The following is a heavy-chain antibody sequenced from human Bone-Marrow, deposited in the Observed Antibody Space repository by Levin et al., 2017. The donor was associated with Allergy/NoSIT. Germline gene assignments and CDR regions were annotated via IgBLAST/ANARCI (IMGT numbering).Heavy chain of an antibody. J-gene: IGHJ4*02. CDR2: ISGDGSNK. Sequence: GESLKISCEASGFTFSDYAMHWVRQAPGKGLEWVAFISGDGSNKYYADSLKGRLTMSRDNSQNTLYLDMRSLRPEDTAVYYCAREYKSGWHHPGGYWGQGTLVTVSS. CDR3: AREYKSGWHHPGGY. D-gene: IGHD6-19*01. CDR1: GFTFSDYA. V-gene: IGHV3-30*04.